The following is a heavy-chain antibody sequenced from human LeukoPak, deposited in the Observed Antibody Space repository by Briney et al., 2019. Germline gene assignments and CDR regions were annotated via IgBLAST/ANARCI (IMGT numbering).Heavy chain of an antibody. Sequence: ASVKVSCKASGYTFTNYDINWVRQATGQGLEWMGWMNPNSGNTGYAQKFQGRVTMTRNTSISTAYMELSSLRSEDTAVYYCTRATRGAYNDGSGYYYFDYWGQGTLVTVSS. CDR1: GYTFTNYD. CDR3: TRATRGAYNDGSGYYYFDY. CDR2: MNPNSGNT. J-gene: IGHJ4*02. V-gene: IGHV1-8*01. D-gene: IGHD3-22*01.